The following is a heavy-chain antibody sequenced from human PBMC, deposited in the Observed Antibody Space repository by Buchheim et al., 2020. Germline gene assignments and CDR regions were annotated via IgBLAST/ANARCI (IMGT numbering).Heavy chain of an antibody. CDR2: ISYDGSNK. CDR1: GFTFSSYG. Sequence: QVQLVESGGGVVQPGRSLRLSCAASGFTFSSYGMHWVRQAPGKGLEWVAVISYDGSNKYYADSVKGRFTIPRDNSKNTLYLQMNSLRAEDTAMYYCAKDDLGYCSGGSCHTYDYWGQGTL. D-gene: IGHD2-15*01. CDR3: AKDDLGYCSGGSCHTYDY. V-gene: IGHV3-30*18. J-gene: IGHJ4*02.